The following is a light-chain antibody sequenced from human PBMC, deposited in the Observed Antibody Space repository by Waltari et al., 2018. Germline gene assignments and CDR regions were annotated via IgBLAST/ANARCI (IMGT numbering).Light chain of an antibody. CDR1: QDISSW. V-gene: IGKV1-12*01. Sequence: DIQMTQSPSSVSASVGDRVTITCQASQDISSWLTWYQQKPGNAPKLLIYSASSLRSGVSSRFSCSRSLTDFTLTLRRLQPEAFAVYFCHQGLSFPLTFGPGTKVDMK. CDR3: HQGLSFPLT. J-gene: IGKJ3*01. CDR2: SAS.